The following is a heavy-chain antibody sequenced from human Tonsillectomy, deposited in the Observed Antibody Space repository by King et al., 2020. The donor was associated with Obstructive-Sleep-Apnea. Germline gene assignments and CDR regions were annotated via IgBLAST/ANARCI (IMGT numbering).Heavy chain of an antibody. V-gene: IGHV3-48*04. Sequence: VQLVESGGGLVQPGGSLRLACAASGFSFSSASMNWVRQAPGKGLEWVSYIRSGIRTTYYADSVKGRCTISRNNTRSSLYLQMNSLRVEDTAVYYCAKVRRYFDNGGMDVWGQGTTVTVAS. D-gene: IGHD3-22*01. CDR2: IRSGIRTT. J-gene: IGHJ6*02. CDR3: AKVRRYFDNGGMDV. CDR1: GFSFSSAS.